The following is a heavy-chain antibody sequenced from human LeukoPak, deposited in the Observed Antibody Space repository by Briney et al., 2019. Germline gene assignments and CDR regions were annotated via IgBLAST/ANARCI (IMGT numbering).Heavy chain of an antibody. Sequence: SETLSLTCTVSGDSISSYYWSWIRQPPGKRLEWIGYIYSGSTNYNPSLKRRVTMSVDTPKNQRSLKLTSVTAADTAVYYCARGRDGYNDWGQGTLVTVSS. V-gene: IGHV4-59*08. D-gene: IGHD5-24*01. CDR2: IYSGST. CDR3: ARGRDGYND. J-gene: IGHJ4*02. CDR1: GDSISSYY.